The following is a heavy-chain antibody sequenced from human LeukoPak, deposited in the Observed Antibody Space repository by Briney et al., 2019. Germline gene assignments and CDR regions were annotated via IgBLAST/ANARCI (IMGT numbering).Heavy chain of an antibody. D-gene: IGHD6-13*01. Sequence: ASVKVSCKASGGTFSSYAISWVRQAPGQGLEWMGWISAYNGNTNYAQKLQGRVTMTTDTSTSTAYMELRSLRSDDTAAYYCARADIAAAMPIWGQGTMVTVSS. CDR3: ARADIAAAMPI. CDR1: GGTFSSYA. J-gene: IGHJ3*02. V-gene: IGHV1-18*01. CDR2: ISAYNGNT.